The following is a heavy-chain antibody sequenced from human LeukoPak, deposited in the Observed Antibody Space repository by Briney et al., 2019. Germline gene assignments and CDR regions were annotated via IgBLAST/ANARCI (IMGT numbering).Heavy chain of an antibody. CDR1: GFSGRTHW. D-gene: IGHD1-1*01. V-gene: IGHV3-7*03. Sequence: PGGSLRLSCTASGFSGRTHWMSWVRQAPGKGLEWVANIRPDGGERYYGDSLKGRFTISRDNDKNSLYLQMNFLRADDTAIYYCTRQGAWNFEFWGQGTLVTVSS. CDR2: IRPDGGER. CDR3: TRQGAWNFEF. J-gene: IGHJ4*02.